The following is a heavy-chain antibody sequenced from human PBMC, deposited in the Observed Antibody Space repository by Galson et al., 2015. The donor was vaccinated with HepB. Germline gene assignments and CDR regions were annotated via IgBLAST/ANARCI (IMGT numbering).Heavy chain of an antibody. Sequence: SLRLSCAASGFSVISHYMTWVRQAPGKGLEWVSVIYDNGYTYYAGSVKGRFTISRDSSKNTLYLQMNSLRAEDTAIYYCARNYRHLDNWGQGTLVTVSS. CDR1: GFSVISHY. D-gene: IGHD5-24*01. V-gene: IGHV3-53*01. CDR3: ARNYRHLDN. CDR2: IYDNGYT. J-gene: IGHJ4*02.